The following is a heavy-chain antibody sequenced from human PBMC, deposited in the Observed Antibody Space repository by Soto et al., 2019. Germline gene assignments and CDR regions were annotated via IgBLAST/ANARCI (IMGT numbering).Heavy chain of an antibody. CDR1: GFTFRSYV. J-gene: IGHJ4*02. CDR2: ILFDGFKT. Sequence: PGGSLRLSCAASGFTFRSYVMHWVRQAPGEGLEWVAVILFDGFKTYYADSVKGRFTISRDNSKNTLFLEMNSLRVEDTAVYYCVRDPPHSKSDWGQGTLVTVSS. CDR3: VRDPPHSKSD. D-gene: IGHD6-13*01. V-gene: IGHV3-30-3*01.